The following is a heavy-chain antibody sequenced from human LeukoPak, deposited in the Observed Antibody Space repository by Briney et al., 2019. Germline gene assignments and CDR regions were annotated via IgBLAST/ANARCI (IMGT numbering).Heavy chain of an antibody. CDR1: GFTFSTYC. CDR2: IKEDGSEK. V-gene: IGHV3-7*05. J-gene: IGHJ4*02. CDR3: ARTYYYDRSAYRHFDY. Sequence: HPGGSLRLSCAASGFTFSTYCMNWVRQAPGKGLEWVANIKEDGSEKYYVDSVKGRFTISRDNAKNSLYLQMNSLRAEDTAVYYCARTYYYDRSAYRHFDYWGQGTLVTVSS. D-gene: IGHD3-22*01.